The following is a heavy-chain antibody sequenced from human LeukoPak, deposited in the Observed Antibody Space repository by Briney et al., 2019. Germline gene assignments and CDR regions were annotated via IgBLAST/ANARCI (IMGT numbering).Heavy chain of an antibody. J-gene: IGHJ4*02. V-gene: IGHV4-59*12. CDR2: VYYSGST. Sequence: SETLSLTCTVSGGSISSYYWSWIRQPPGKGLEWIGYVYYSGSTNYNPSLKSRVTISVDTTKNQFSLKLSSVTAADTAVYYCARGLGAAAAPNLDYFDYWGQGTLVTVSS. CDR3: ARGLGAAAAPNLDYFDY. D-gene: IGHD6-13*01. CDR1: GGSISSYY.